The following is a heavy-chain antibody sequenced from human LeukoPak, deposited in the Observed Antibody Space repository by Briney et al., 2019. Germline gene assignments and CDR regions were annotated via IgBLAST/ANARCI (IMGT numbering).Heavy chain of an antibody. CDR3: XXGGGYEAQYYYYYLDV. J-gene: IGHJ6*03. V-gene: IGHV3-30*02. CDR1: GFTFISYG. Sequence: GGSLRLSCAASGFTFISYGMHWVRQAPGKGLEWVAFIRYDGSNKYYADSVKGRFTISRDNSKDTLYLQMKSLSAQDTAGDYLXXGGGYEAQYYYYYLDVWGKGTTVTISS. D-gene: IGHD5-12*01. CDR2: IRYDGSNK.